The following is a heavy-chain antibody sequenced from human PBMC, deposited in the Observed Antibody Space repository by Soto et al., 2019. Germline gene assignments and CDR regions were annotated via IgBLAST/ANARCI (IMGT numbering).Heavy chain of an antibody. CDR3: ARDHIPLVVVGANLFDY. CDR2: MNPNSGNT. D-gene: IGHD3-22*01. V-gene: IGHV1-8*01. J-gene: IGHJ4*02. Sequence: ASVKVSCKASGYTFTSYDINWVRQATGQGLEWMGWMNPNSGNTGYAQKFQGRVTMTRNTSISTAYMELSSLRSEDTAVYYCARDHIPLVVVGANLFDYWGQGTLVTVSS. CDR1: GYTFTSYD.